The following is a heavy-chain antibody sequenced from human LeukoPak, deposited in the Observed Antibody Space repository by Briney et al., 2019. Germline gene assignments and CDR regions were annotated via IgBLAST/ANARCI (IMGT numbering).Heavy chain of an antibody. J-gene: IGHJ4*02. D-gene: IGHD6-13*01. Sequence: GGSLRLSCAASGFTFSSYAMHLVRQAPGKGLEWVAVISYDGSNKYYADSVKGRFTISRDNSKNTLYLRMNSLRAEDTAVYYCARDDPYSVWGQGTLVTVSS. CDR3: ARDDPYSV. CDR1: GFTFSSYA. CDR2: ISYDGSNK. V-gene: IGHV3-30-3*01.